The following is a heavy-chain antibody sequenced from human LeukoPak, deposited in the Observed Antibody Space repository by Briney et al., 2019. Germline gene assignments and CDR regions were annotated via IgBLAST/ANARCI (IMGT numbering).Heavy chain of an antibody. V-gene: IGHV3-21*01. CDR2: ISSSSSYI. Sequence: GESLKISCTTYGYTFRNYWIGWVRQAPGKGLEWVSSISSSSSYIYYADSVKGRFTISRDNAKNSLYLQMNSLRAEDTAVYYCARGIDGPGAFDIWGQGTMVTVSS. J-gene: IGHJ3*02. CDR3: ARGIDGPGAFDI. CDR1: GYTFRNYW. D-gene: IGHD2-21*01.